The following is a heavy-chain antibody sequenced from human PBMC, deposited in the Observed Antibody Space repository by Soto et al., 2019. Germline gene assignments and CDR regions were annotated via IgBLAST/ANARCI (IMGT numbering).Heavy chain of an antibody. CDR3: AREYCGGDCRTYFDY. Sequence: QVQLVQSGAEVKKPGSSVKVSCKASGGTFSSYAISWVRQDPGQGLEWMGGIIPIFGTANYAQKFQGRVTITADESTSTAYMELSSLRSEDTAVYYCAREYCGGDCRTYFDYWGQGTLVTVSS. CDR2: IIPIFGTA. V-gene: IGHV1-69*01. CDR1: GGTFSSYA. J-gene: IGHJ4*02. D-gene: IGHD2-21*02.